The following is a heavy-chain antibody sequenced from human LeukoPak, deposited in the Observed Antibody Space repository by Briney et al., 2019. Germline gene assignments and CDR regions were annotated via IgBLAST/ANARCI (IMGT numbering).Heavy chain of an antibody. J-gene: IGHJ4*02. V-gene: IGHV3-30*02. CDR3: AKDVRLLAAAGTADQFDY. CDR2: IQYDGSNK. CDR1: GFSFSSYG. Sequence: GGSLRLSCAASGFSFSSYGMQWVRQAPGKGLERVAFIQYDGSNKYYAESVKGRFTISRDNSKNTLYLQMNSLRAEDTAVYYCAKDVRLLAAAGTADQFDYWGQGTLVTVSS. D-gene: IGHD6-13*01.